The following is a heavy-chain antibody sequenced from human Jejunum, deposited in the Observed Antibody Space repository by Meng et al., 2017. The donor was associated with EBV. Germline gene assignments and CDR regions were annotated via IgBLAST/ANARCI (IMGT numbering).Heavy chain of an antibody. Sequence: VQLVVAGGGLVQPGGFLSSSCTAFGFTFSSYWTHWVRQAPGKGLLWVSRINGDGSGSNYADSVKGRFTISRDNAKNTLSLQMNSLRAEDTAVYYCVRDGDNWNFDYWGQGTLVTVSS. CDR3: VRDGDNWNFDY. CDR1: GFTFSSYW. D-gene: IGHD1-20*01. V-gene: IGHV3-74*01. J-gene: IGHJ4*02. CDR2: INGDGSGS.